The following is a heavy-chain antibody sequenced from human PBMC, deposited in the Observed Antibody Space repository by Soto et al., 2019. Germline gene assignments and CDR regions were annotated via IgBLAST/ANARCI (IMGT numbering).Heavy chain of an antibody. Sequence: EVQLVESGGGLVKPGGSLRLSCAASGFTFSNAWMNWVRQAPGKGLEWVGRIKSKTDGGTTDYAAPAKGRFTISRDDSKKTLYLQMNSLKTEDTAVYYCTTDKSVVAATTFGYWGQGTLVNVSS. D-gene: IGHD2-15*01. CDR2: IKSKTDGGTT. CDR3: TTDKSVVAATTFGY. J-gene: IGHJ4*02. V-gene: IGHV3-15*07. CDR1: GFTFSNAW.